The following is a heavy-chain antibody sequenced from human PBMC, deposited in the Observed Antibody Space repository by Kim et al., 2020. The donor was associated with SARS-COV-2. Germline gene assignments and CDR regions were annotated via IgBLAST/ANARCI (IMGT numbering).Heavy chain of an antibody. V-gene: IGHV1-3*01. CDR3: ARDHGITGTTPFDY. Sequence: ASVKVSCKASGYTFTSYAMHWVRQAPGQRLEWMGWINAGNGNTKYSQKFQGRVTITRDTSASTAYMELSSLRSEDTAVYYCARDHGITGTTPFDYWGQGTLVTVSS. CDR2: INAGNGNT. J-gene: IGHJ4*02. CDR1: GYTFTSYA. D-gene: IGHD1-7*01.